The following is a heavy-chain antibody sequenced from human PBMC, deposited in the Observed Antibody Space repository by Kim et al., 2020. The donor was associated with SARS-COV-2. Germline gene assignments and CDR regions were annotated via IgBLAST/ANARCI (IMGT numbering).Heavy chain of an antibody. V-gene: IGHV3-30-3*01. CDR1: GFTFSSYA. J-gene: IGHJ4*02. Sequence: GGSLRLSCAASGFTFSSYAMHWVRQAPGKGLEWVAVISYDGSNKYYADSVKGRFTISRDNSKNTLYLQMNSLRAEDTAVYYCARVSQEGFLEWLLSHFDYWGQGTLVTVSS. CDR2: ISYDGSNK. D-gene: IGHD3-3*01. CDR3: ARVSQEGFLEWLLSHFDY.